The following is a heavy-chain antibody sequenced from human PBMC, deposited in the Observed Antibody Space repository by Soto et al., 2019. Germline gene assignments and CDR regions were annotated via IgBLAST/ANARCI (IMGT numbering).Heavy chain of an antibody. CDR3: ARGRDSSSSFGFYYYYGMDV. D-gene: IGHD6-6*01. V-gene: IGHV3-23*01. J-gene: IGHJ6*02. CDR1: GFTFSNYA. Sequence: EVQLLESGGGLVQPGGSLRLSCAASGFTFSNYAMSWVRQAPAKGLEWVSAFSGSAGSTFYSDSVKGRFTLSKDNSKNSLYLQMNSLRAEDTAVYYCARGRDSSSSFGFYYYYGMDVWGQGTTVTVSS. CDR2: FSGSAGST.